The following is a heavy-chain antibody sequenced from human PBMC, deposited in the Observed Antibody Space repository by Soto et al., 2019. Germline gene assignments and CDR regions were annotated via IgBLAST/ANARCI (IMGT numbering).Heavy chain of an antibody. D-gene: IGHD6-6*01. V-gene: IGHV3-33*01. Sequence: GGSLRLSCAASGFTFSSYGMHWVRQAPGKGLEWVAVIWYDGSNKYYADSVKGRFTISRDNSKNTLYLQMNSLRAEDTAVYYCARSIAARPIDYWGQGTLVTVSS. CDR2: IWYDGSNK. CDR1: GFTFSSYG. CDR3: ARSIAARPIDY. J-gene: IGHJ4*02.